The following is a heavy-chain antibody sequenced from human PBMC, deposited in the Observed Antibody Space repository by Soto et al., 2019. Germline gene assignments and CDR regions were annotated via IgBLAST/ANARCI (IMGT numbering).Heavy chain of an antibody. CDR1: GGTFSSYA. V-gene: IGHV1-69*06. CDR2: IIPIFGTA. CDR3: ARTGDSSSSRLSHYYYYYGMDV. D-gene: IGHD6-6*01. J-gene: IGHJ6*02. Sequence: QVQLVQSGAEVKKPGSSVKVSCKASGGTFSSYAISWVRQAPGQGLEWMGGIIPIFGTANYAQKFQGRVTITADKSTSTTYMELSSLRSEDTAVYYCARTGDSSSSRLSHYYYYYGMDVWGQGTTVTVSS.